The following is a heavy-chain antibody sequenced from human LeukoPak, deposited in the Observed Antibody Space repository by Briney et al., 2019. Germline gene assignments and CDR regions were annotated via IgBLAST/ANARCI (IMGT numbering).Heavy chain of an antibody. Sequence: ASVKVSCEASGYTFTTYGISWVRQAPGQGLEWMGWISTYNGNTNYAQKFQGRVTMTTDTSTSTAYMELRSLRSDDTPMYYCARVDYGSGSSGAFDIWGQGTMVTVSS. V-gene: IGHV1-18*01. D-gene: IGHD3-10*01. CDR2: ISTYNGNT. J-gene: IGHJ3*02. CDR1: GYTFTTYG. CDR3: ARVDYGSGSSGAFDI.